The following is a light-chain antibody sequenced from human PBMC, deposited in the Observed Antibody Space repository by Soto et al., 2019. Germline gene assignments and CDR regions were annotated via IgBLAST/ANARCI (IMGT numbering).Light chain of an antibody. Sequence: EIVMTQSPATLSVSPGERATLSCRASQSVSNNLAWYQQKPGQAPRLLIYDASTRATGIPARFSGSGSGTEFTLTISSLQSEDFAAYFCQQYNNWEGTFGQGTKVEFK. CDR2: DAS. CDR3: QQYNNWEGT. J-gene: IGKJ1*01. V-gene: IGKV3-15*01. CDR1: QSVSNN.